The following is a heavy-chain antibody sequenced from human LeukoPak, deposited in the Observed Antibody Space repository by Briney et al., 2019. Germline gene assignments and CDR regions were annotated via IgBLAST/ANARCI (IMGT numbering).Heavy chain of an antibody. D-gene: IGHD4-17*01. CDR1: GFTVSSNY. Sequence: GGSLRLSCAASGFTVSSNYMSWVRQAPGKGLEWVANIKQDGSEKYYVDSVKGRFTISRDNAKNSLYLQMSSLRAEDTAVYYCAKDPNGDYIGAFDFWGQGTMVTVSS. CDR2: IKQDGSEK. V-gene: IGHV3-7*03. CDR3: AKDPNGDYIGAFDF. J-gene: IGHJ3*01.